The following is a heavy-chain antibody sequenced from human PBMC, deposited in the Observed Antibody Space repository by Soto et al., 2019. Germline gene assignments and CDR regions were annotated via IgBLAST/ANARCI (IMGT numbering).Heavy chain of an antibody. V-gene: IGHV3-53*01. CDR3: ARSMMVRGVLFDL. Sequence: QLVESGGGLIQPGGSLRLSCAVSGFSVSGKYMSWVRQAQGKGLDWVSVIYSGGSAYYADSVKGRFTISRDESQNTLYLQMNRLRVDDTAVYYCARSMMVRGVLFDLWGQGTLVSVSS. CDR2: IYSGGSA. CDR1: GFSVSGKY. D-gene: IGHD3-10*01. J-gene: IGHJ4*02.